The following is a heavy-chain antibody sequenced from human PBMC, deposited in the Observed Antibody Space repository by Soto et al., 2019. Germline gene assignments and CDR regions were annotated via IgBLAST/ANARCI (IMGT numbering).Heavy chain of an antibody. Sequence: GASVKVSCKASGYTFTSYDINWVRQATGQGLEWMGWMNPNSGNTGYAQKFQGRVTMTRNTSISTAYMELSSLRSEDTAVYYCARGPILRFLEWFNPLDYWGQGTLVTVSS. CDR1: GYTFTSYD. CDR2: MNPNSGNT. J-gene: IGHJ4*02. CDR3: ARGPILRFLEWFNPLDY. V-gene: IGHV1-8*01. D-gene: IGHD3-3*01.